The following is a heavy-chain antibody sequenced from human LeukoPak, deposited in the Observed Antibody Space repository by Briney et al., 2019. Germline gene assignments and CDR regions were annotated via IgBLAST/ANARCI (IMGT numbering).Heavy chain of an antibody. Sequence: PGGSLRLSCAASGFTFSSYSMNWVRQAPGKGLEWVSSISSSSSYIYYADSVKGRFTISRDNAKNSLYLQMNSLRAEDTAVYYCVRDRWEPLRYWSFDLWGRGTLVTVSS. V-gene: IGHV3-21*01. CDR3: VRDRWEPLRYWSFDL. CDR2: ISSSSSYI. D-gene: IGHD1-26*01. J-gene: IGHJ2*01. CDR1: GFTFSSYS.